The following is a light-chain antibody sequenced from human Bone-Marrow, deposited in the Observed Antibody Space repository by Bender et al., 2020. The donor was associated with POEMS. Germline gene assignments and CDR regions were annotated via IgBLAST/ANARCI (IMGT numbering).Light chain of an antibody. CDR2: GYN. CDR3: QSYDNSLGGWV. CDR1: SPGSGGYKS. J-gene: IGLJ3*02. Sequence: QSTLTQPASVSGSPGQSITISCTLTSPGSGGYKSVSWYQQHPDEAPKLLIYGYNNRPSGVPDRFSGSKSGTSASLAITGLQAEDEGDYYCQSYDNSLGGWVFGGGTKLTVL. V-gene: IGLV2-14*03.